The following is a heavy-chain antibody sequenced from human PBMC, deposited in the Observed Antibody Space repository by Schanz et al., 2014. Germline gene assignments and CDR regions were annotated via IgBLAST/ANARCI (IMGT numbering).Heavy chain of an antibody. CDR2: INPNSGDT. D-gene: IGHD2-2*01. CDR1: GYTFAVYY. J-gene: IGHJ5*02. Sequence: QVQLVQSGAEVKKPGASVKVSCKASGYTFAVYYIHWVRQAPGQGLEFMGWINPNSGDTEYGHQFECRVTLTSDTSISTAYMELSSLTSDDTAVYYCARELCSSTTCYVRYDPWGQGTLVTVSS. CDR3: ARELCSSTTCYVRYDP. V-gene: IGHV1-2*02.